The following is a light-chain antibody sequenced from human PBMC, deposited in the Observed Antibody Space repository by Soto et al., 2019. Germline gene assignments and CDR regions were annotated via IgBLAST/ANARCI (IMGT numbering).Light chain of an antibody. CDR3: QAWDSNTYVV. Sequence: SYELTQPPSVSVSPGQTAIISCSGDKLEEKYACWYQQKPGQPPVLVMYEDNKRPSGIPERFSGSNSGSTFTLTISGTQAMAEADYYCQAWDSNTYVVFGGGTKVTVL. V-gene: IGLV3-1*01. CDR2: EDN. CDR1: KLEEKY. J-gene: IGLJ2*01.